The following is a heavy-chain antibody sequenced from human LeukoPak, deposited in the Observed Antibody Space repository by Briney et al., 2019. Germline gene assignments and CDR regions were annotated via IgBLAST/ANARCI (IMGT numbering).Heavy chain of an antibody. CDR3: ARMDIVRPCFDY. D-gene: IGHD2-2*03. J-gene: IGHJ4*02. V-gene: IGHV3-48*03. CDR2: ISSSGSTI. Sequence: GGSLRLSCAASGFTFSSYEMNWVRQAPGKGLEWVSYISSSGSTIYYADSVKGRFTISRDNAKNSLYLQMNSLRAEDTAVYYCARMDIVRPCFDYWGQGTLVTVSS. CDR1: GFTFSSYE.